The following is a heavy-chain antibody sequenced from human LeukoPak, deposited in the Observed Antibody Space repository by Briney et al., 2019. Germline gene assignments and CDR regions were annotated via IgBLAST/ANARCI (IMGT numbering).Heavy chain of an antibody. V-gene: IGHV3-30-3*01. J-gene: IGHJ5*02. CDR1: GFTFSSYA. CDR2: ISYDGSNK. CDR3: ARGFWFDP. Sequence: PGGSLRLSCAASGFTFSSYAMHWVRQAPGKGLEWVAVISYDGSNKYYADSVKGRFTISRDNPKNTLYLQMDSLRAEDTAVYYCARGFWFDPWGQGTLVTVSS.